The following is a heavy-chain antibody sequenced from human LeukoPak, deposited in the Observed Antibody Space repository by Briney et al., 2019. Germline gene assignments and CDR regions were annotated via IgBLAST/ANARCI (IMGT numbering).Heavy chain of an antibody. CDR1: GYTFTSYG. Sequence: ASVKVSCKASGYTFTSYGISWVRQAPGQGLEWMGWISAYNGSTNYAQKLQGRVTMTTDTSTSKAYMELRSLRSDDTAVYYCAREPAGYSSGRTFFDYWGQGTLVTVSS. J-gene: IGHJ4*02. V-gene: IGHV1-18*01. CDR3: AREPAGYSSGRTFFDY. CDR2: ISAYNGST. D-gene: IGHD6-25*01.